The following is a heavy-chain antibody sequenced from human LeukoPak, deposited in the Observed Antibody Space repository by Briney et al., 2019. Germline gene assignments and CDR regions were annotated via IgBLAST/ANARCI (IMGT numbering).Heavy chain of an antibody. CDR1: GFTFSSYA. CDR2: ISDDGYTT. CDR3: ANRAVAGTRPFDY. V-gene: IGHV3-23*01. D-gene: IGHD6-19*01. J-gene: IGHJ4*02. Sequence: PGRSLRLSCAASGFTFSSYAMNWVRQAPGKGLEWVSVISDDGYTTFYADSVKGRFTISRDNSKSTLYLHMNSLRADDTAVYYCANRAVAGTRPFDYWGQGTLVTVSS.